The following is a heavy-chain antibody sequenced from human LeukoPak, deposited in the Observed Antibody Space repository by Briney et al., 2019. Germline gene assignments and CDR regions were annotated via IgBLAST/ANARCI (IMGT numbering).Heavy chain of an antibody. V-gene: IGHV4-4*09. D-gene: IGHD2-2*02. CDR2: IYISGST. CDR1: GGSISSYY. CDR3: ARHGCSSTSCYTLNWFDP. Sequence: SETLSLTCTVSGGSISSYYWSWIRQPPGKGLEWIGYIYISGSTNYNPSLKSRVTISVETSKNHFSLKLSSVTAADTAVYYCARHGCSSTSCYTLNWFDPWGQGTLVTVSS. J-gene: IGHJ5*02.